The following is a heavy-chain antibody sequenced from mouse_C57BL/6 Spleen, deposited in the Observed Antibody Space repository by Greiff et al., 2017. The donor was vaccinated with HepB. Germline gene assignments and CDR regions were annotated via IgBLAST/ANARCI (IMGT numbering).Heavy chain of an antibody. D-gene: IGHD1-1*01. CDR2: IYPGSGST. CDR3: ARYEGELRGAMDY. Sequence: QVQLQQSGAELVKPGASVKMSCKASGYTFTSYWITWVKQRPGQGLEWIGDIYPGSGSTNYNEKFKSKATLTVDTSSSTAYMQLSSLTSEDSAVYYCARYEGELRGAMDYWGQGTSVTVSS. CDR1: GYTFTSYW. V-gene: IGHV1-55*01. J-gene: IGHJ4*01.